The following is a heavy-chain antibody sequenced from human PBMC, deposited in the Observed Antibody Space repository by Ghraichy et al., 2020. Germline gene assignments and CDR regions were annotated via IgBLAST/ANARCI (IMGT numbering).Heavy chain of an antibody. V-gene: IGHV3-11*01. J-gene: IGHJ4*02. CDR3: AREAWLQYFDY. CDR2: ISSSGSTI. Sequence: LTCAASGFTFSDYYMSWIRQAPGKGLEWVSYISSSGSTIYYADSVKGRFTISRDNAKNSLYLQMNSLRAEDTAVYYCAREAWLQYFDYWGQGTLVTVSS. CDR1: GFTFSDYY. D-gene: IGHD5-24*01.